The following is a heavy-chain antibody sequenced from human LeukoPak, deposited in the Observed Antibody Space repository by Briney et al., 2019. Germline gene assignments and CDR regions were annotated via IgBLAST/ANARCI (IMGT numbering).Heavy chain of an antibody. Sequence: GGSLRLSCAASGFTFSSYSMNWVRQAPGKGLEWVSSISSYCSYIYHADSVKRRFHISRDNAKNSLYLQMNSLRAEDTAVYYCARDRGGGAADFLSVYFDYWGQGTLVIVSS. J-gene: IGHJ4*02. CDR1: GFTFSSYS. CDR3: ARDRGGGAADFLSVYFDY. V-gene: IGHV3-21*01. CDR2: ISSYCSYI. D-gene: IGHD3-16*01.